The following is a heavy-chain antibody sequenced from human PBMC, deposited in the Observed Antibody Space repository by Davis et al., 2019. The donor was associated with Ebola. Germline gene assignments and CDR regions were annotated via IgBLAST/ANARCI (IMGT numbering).Heavy chain of an antibody. V-gene: IGHV3-21*01. D-gene: IGHD2-2*02. Sequence: PGGSLRLSCAASGFTFSSYSMNWVRQAPGKGLEWVSSISSSSSYIYYADSVKGRFTISRDNAKNSLYLQMNSLRAEDTAVYYCARVPDCSSTSCYTGRMTNWFDPWGQGTLVTVSS. J-gene: IGHJ5*02. CDR1: GFTFSSYS. CDR3: ARVPDCSSTSCYTGRMTNWFDP. CDR2: ISSSSSYI.